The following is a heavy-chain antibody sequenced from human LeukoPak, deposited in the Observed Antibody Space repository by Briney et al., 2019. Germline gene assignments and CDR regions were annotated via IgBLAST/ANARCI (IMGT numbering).Heavy chain of an antibody. V-gene: IGHV1-46*01. CDR2: INPSGGST. CDR1: GYTFTSYY. Sequence: ASVKVSCKASGYTFTSYYMHWVRQAPGQGLEWMGIINPSGGSTSYAQKFQGRVTMTRDTSTSTVYMELSSLRSEDTAVYYCAKVRWDNSGWYYLDSWGQGTLVTVSS. D-gene: IGHD6-19*01. CDR3: AKVRWDNSGWYYLDS. J-gene: IGHJ4*02.